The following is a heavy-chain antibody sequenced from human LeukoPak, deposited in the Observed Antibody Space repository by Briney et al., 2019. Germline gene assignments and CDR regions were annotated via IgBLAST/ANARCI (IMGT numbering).Heavy chain of an antibody. CDR1: GGSISSSSYY. CDR3: ARGQNWFDP. Sequence: SETLSLTCIVSGGSISSSSYYWGWIRQPPGKGLEWIGNIYYSGSTYYSPSFKSRVTISVDTSKNQFSLHLTSVSAADTAVYYCARGQNWFDPWGQGTLVTVSS. CDR2: IYYSGST. J-gene: IGHJ5*02. V-gene: IGHV4-39*07.